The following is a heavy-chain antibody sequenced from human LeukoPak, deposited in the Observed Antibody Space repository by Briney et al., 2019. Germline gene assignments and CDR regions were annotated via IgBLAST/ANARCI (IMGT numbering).Heavy chain of an antibody. CDR1: GFTVRNNY. Sequence: TGGSLRLSCAASGFTVRNNYMSWVRQAPGKGLEWVSLIYSGGSTYYADSVKGRFTISRDNAKNSLYLKMNSLRAEDTAVYYCARASKLTRVRGVPKGGYWGQGTLVTVSS. CDR2: IYSGGST. V-gene: IGHV3-66*01. D-gene: IGHD3-10*01. CDR3: ARASKLTRVRGVPKGGY. J-gene: IGHJ4*02.